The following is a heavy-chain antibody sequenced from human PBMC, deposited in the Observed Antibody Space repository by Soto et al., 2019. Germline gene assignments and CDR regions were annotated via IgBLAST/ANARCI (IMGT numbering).Heavy chain of an antibody. J-gene: IGHJ4*02. Sequence: EVQLLESGGGLVQPGGSLRLSCAASGFTFSNYAMNWVRQAPGKGLEWVSTISSSSGSTYYADSVKGRFTISRDNSKNLLYLQMNSLRGDDTAVYYCAKVGSEGYSGQQSDYWGQGTLVTISS. CDR2: ISSSSGST. CDR1: GFTFSNYA. D-gene: IGHD5-12*01. V-gene: IGHV3-23*01. CDR3: AKVGSEGYSGQQSDY.